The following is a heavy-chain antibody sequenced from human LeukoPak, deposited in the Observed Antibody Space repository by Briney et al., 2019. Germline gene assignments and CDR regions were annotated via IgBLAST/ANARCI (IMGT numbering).Heavy chain of an antibody. CDR3: ARGRAGHYFDY. CDR2: ISTSGSIK. V-gene: IGHV3-48*01. D-gene: IGHD1-14*01. Sequence: GGSLRLSCAASGFTFSSSSMNWVRQAPGKGLEWVSYISTSGSIKYYADSVKGQFTISRDNAKNSLYLQMNSLRAEDTAVYYCARGRAGHYFDYWGQGTLVTVSS. J-gene: IGHJ4*02. CDR1: GFTFSSSS.